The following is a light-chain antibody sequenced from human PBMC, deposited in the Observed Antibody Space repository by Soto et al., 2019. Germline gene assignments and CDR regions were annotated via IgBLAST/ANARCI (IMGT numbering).Light chain of an antibody. CDR2: KAS. J-gene: IGKJ2*01. V-gene: IGKV1-5*03. CDR1: QSISNW. Sequence: DIQMTQSPSTLSASVGDRVTITCRASQSISNWLAWYQQKPGKAPKVLIYKASSLESGVPSRFSGSGSGTEFTLTISSLQPDDFATYYCQQYNSDSPYTFGQGTKVEI. CDR3: QQYNSDSPYT.